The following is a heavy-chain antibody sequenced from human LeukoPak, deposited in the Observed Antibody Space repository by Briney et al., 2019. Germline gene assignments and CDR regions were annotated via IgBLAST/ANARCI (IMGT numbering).Heavy chain of an antibody. CDR3: ARVPTVTFFDY. V-gene: IGHV4-39*01. J-gene: IGHJ4*02. D-gene: IGHD4-17*01. CDR1: GGSISSSSFY. CDR2: IYYGVST. Sequence: SETLSLTCTVSGGSISSSSFYWGWIRQPPGKGLEWIGIIYYGVSTYYNPSLKSRVTISVDTSKNQFSLKLSSVTAADTAVYYCARVPTVTFFDYWGQGTLVTVSS.